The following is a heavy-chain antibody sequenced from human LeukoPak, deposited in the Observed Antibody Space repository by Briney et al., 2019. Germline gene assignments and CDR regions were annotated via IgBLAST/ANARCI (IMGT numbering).Heavy chain of an antibody. D-gene: IGHD1/OR15-1a*01. V-gene: IGHV3-7*01. CDR2: INQDGSTI. J-gene: IGHJ4*02. CDR1: GFSFSNSW. CDR3: TRDFAFQQFDY. Sequence: PGGSLRLSCAATGFSFSNSWMTWVRQAPGKGPEWLANINQDGSTINYVDAEGRRFTISRDNAKTSLYLQMNSLRAEDTAVYYCTRDFAFQQFDYWGQGTLVTVSS.